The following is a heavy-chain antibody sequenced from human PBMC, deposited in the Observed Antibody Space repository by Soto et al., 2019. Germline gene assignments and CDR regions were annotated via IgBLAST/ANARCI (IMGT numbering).Heavy chain of an antibody. CDR1: GGSISGGY. D-gene: IGHD1-1*01. CDR3: LRGGTKTLRDWFDP. V-gene: IGHV4-4*07. CDR2: SYATGTT. Sequence: PSETLSLTCTVSGGSISGGYWSWIRKCAGKGLEWMGRSYATGTTDYNPPLKSRVMTSVDTSNKQFSPMLRSATAADTAVYYCLRGGTKTLRDWFDPWGQGMSVTVSS. J-gene: IGHJ5*02.